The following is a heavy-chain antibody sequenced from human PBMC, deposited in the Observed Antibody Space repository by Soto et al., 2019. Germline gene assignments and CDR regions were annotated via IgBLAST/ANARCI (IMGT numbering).Heavy chain of an antibody. CDR1: GGSISSGGYY. V-gene: IGHV4-31*03. CDR2: IYYSGST. Sequence: SETLSLTCTVSGGSISSGGYYWSWIRQHPGKGLEWIGYIYYSGSTYYNPSLKSRVTISVDTSKNQFSLKLSSVTAADTAVYYCARARSIAAAGIVDYWGQGTLVTVSS. J-gene: IGHJ4*02. D-gene: IGHD6-13*01. CDR3: ARARSIAAAGIVDY.